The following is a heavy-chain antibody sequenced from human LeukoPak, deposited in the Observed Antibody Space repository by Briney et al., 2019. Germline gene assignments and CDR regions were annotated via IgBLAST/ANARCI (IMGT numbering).Heavy chain of an antibody. Sequence: GGSLRLSCAASGFTFSSYSMNWVRQAPGKGLEWVSSISSSSSYIYYADSVKGRFTISRDNAKNSLFLQMNSLRAEDTAVYYCARDRGRYYDSSAYYSDAFDIWGQGTMVTVSS. V-gene: IGHV3-21*01. CDR1: GFTFSSYS. CDR3: ARDRGRYYDSSAYYSDAFDI. D-gene: IGHD3-22*01. CDR2: ISSSSSYI. J-gene: IGHJ3*02.